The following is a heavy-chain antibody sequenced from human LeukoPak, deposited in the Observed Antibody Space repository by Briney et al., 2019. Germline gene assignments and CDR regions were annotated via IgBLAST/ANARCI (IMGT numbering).Heavy chain of an antibody. J-gene: IGHJ4*02. CDR3: ARDLTLHVEMATTLRAY. CDR2: VYYTGST. V-gene: IGHV4-59*01. CDR1: GGSISNYY. Sequence: SETLSLTCPVSGGSISNYYYWTWIRQPPGKGLEWIGYVYYTGSTNFNPSLKSRVTMSLDTSRNQFSLKLTSLTAADTAVYYCARDLTLHVEMATTLRAYWGQGTLVTVSS. D-gene: IGHD5-24*01.